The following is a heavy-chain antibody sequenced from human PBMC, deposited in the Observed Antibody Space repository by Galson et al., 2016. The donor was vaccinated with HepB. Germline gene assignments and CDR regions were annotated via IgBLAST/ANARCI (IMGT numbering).Heavy chain of an antibody. Sequence: SLRLSCAGSGFTVSSNYMSWVRQAPGKGLEWVSIIYSGGSTHYADSVKGRFTLSRDNTKNMLYLQMNSLRAEDTAVYYCARDSSGWKWYFDLWGRGTLVTVSS. CDR3: ARDSSGWKWYFDL. D-gene: IGHD6-19*01. CDR2: IYSGGST. CDR1: GFTVSSNY. J-gene: IGHJ2*01. V-gene: IGHV3-53*01.